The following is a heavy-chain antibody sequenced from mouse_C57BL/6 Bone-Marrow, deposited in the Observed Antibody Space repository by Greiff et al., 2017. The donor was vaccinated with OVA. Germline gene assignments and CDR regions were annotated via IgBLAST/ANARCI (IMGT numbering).Heavy chain of an antibody. Sequence: EVKLVESGGGLVKPGGSLKLSCAASGFTFSSYAMSWVRQTPEKRLEWVATISDGGSYTYSPDNVTGRFTISRANAKNKLDKQMSQLKSEDTAMYYCASLGWYFDVWGTGTTVTVSS. J-gene: IGHJ1*03. CDR3: ASLGWYFDV. V-gene: IGHV5-4*03. D-gene: IGHD4-1*01. CDR1: GFTFSSYA. CDR2: ISDGGSYT.